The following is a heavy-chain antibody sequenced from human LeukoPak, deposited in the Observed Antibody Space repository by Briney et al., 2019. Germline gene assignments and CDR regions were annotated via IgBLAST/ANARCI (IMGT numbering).Heavy chain of an antibody. D-gene: IGHD2-15*01. CDR3: ARGRLGYCSSGSCPAWFDP. Sequence: SETLSLTCTVSGGSVSSGSYYWSWIRQPPGKGLEWIGYIYYSGSSSCNPSLKSRVTISVDTSKNQFSLKLSSVTAADTAVYYCARGRLGYCSSGSCPAWFDPWGQGTLVTVSS. V-gene: IGHV4-61*01. CDR1: GGSVSSGSYY. J-gene: IGHJ5*02. CDR2: IYYSGSS.